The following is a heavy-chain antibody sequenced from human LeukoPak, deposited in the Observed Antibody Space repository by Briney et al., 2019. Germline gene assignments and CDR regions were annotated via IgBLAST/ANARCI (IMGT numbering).Heavy chain of an antibody. CDR3: AKGYCSTTNCYTYYYYYMDV. CDR1: GFTFSSYS. J-gene: IGHJ6*03. CDR2: ISSSSSTI. Sequence: GGSLRLSCAASGFTFSSYSMNWVRQAPGKGLEWVSYISSSSSTIYYADSVKGRFTISRDNAKNSLYLQMNSLRAEDTAVYYCAKGYCSTTNCYTYYYYYMDVWGKGTTVTVSS. V-gene: IGHV3-48*01. D-gene: IGHD2-2*02.